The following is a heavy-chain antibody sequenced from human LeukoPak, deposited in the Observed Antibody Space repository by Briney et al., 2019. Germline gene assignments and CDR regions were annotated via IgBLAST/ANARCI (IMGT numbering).Heavy chain of an antibody. Sequence: GGSLRLSCAASGFPFSAYSMNWVRQAPGKGVEWVSSISGSSSYFYYADSVKGRFTISRDNAKNSLYLHMNSLRAEATAVYYCPKAYYDPSGYSYYFDFCGEAILATVSS. CDR2: ISGSSSYF. CDR3: PKAYYDPSGYSYYFDF. J-gene: IGHJ4*02. D-gene: IGHD3-22*01. V-gene: IGHV3-21*01. CDR1: GFPFSAYS.